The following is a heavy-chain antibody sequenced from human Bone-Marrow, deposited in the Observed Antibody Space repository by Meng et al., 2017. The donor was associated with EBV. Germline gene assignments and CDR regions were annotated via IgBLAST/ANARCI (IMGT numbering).Heavy chain of an antibody. CDR3: ASESGRGFTPDY. CDR1: GGPFRSDA. Sequence: VQGVRTASGVSKPGSWVKVSCRTSGGPFRSDAVRWVRQAPGQGLEWMGGLIPMSDAPHYAQKFQGRVTITADESTSTHYMDLSGLRSDDTALYYCASESGRGFTPDYWGQGTLVTVSS. J-gene: IGHJ4*02. CDR2: LIPMSDAP. V-gene: IGHV1-69*01. D-gene: IGHD3-10*01.